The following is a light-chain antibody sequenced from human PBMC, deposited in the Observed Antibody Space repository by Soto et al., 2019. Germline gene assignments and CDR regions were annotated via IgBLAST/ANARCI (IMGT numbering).Light chain of an antibody. J-gene: IGKJ5*01. CDR2: GAS. CDR3: QQYNNWPIT. Sequence: EIVMTQSPATLSVSPGERATLSCRASQSVSIHLAWYQQKPGQAPSLLIYGASTRATGIPARFSGSGSGTEFTLTISSPQSEDFAVYYCQQYNNWPITFGQGTRLEIK. CDR1: QSVSIH. V-gene: IGKV3D-15*01.